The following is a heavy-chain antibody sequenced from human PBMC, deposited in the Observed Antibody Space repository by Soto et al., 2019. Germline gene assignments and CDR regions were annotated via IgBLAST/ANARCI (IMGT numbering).Heavy chain of an antibody. J-gene: IGHJ3*02. CDR1: GFTFSSYA. CDR2: ISGSGGST. V-gene: IGHV3-23*01. D-gene: IGHD2-2*01. Sequence: GGSLRLSCAASGFTFSSYAMSWVRQAPGKGLEWVSAISGSGGSTYYADSVKGRFTISRDNSKNTLYLQMNSLRAEDTAVYYCAKDQGIVVVPAAMLGGAFDIWGQGTMVTVSS. CDR3: AKDQGIVVVPAAMLGGAFDI.